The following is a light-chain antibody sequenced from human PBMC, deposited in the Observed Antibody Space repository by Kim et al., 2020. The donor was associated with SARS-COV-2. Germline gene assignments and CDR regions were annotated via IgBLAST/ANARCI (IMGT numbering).Light chain of an antibody. CDR2: VNSYGSH. CDR3: QTWGTGVWV. Sequence: SVKLTCTLTSGHTNYAVASHQQQPEKGPRYLMNVNSYGSHRKGDGIPERFSGSSSGAERYLTVSSLQSEDEADYYCQTWGTGVWVFGGGTKLTVL. CDR1: SGHTNYA. V-gene: IGLV4-69*01. J-gene: IGLJ3*02.